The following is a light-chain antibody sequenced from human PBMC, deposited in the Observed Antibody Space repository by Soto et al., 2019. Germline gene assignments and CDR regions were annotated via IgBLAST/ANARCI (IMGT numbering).Light chain of an antibody. CDR2: GNN. J-gene: IGLJ7*01. V-gene: IGLV1-40*01. Sequence: QSVLTQPPSVSGTPGQRVSISCTGTSSNLGAGYDVHWYQQLPGAAPRLLIFGNNVRPSGVPDRFSGSKSGTSASLAITGLQAEDEAIYHCQSYDGSLATSIFGAGTQLDRPR. CDR1: SSNLGAGYD. CDR3: QSYDGSLATSI.